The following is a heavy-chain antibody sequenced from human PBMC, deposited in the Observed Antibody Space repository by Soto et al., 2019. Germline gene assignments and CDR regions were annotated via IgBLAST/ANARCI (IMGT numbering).Heavy chain of an antibody. Sequence: VKVSCKASGYSFTDYHIHWVRQAPGQGLEWLGRINPKSGGTSTAQKFQGWVTMTTDTSISTASMELTRLTSDDTAIYYCARGHSTDCSNGVCSFFYNHDMDVWGQGATVTVSS. D-gene: IGHD2-8*01. CDR3: ARGHSTDCSNGVCSFFYNHDMDV. CDR2: INPKSGGT. CDR1: GYSFTDYH. V-gene: IGHV1-2*04. J-gene: IGHJ6*02.